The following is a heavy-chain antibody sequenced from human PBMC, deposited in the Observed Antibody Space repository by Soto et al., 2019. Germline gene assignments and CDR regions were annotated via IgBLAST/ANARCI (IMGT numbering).Heavy chain of an antibody. CDR3: ARALIQLWPHYYYGMDV. CDR2: IYYSGTT. CDR1: GGSISSGDYY. D-gene: IGHD5-18*01. V-gene: IGHV4-30-4*01. J-gene: IGHJ6*02. Sequence: QMQLQESGPGLVKPSQTLSLTCTVSGGSISSGDYYWSWIRQPPGKGLEWIGYIYYSGTTYYNPSLKSRATISVDTSKNQFSLKVSSVTAADTAVYYCARALIQLWPHYYYGMDVWGQGTTVTVSS.